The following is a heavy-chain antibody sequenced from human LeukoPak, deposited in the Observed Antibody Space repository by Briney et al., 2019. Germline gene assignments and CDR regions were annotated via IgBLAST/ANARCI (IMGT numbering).Heavy chain of an antibody. CDR2: IDLSDSYT. V-gene: IGHV5-10-1*01. CDR3: VMGGSHYVMDV. J-gene: IGHJ6*02. D-gene: IGHD1-26*01. CDR1: GYTFTSYR. Sequence: KPGESLKISCQGSGYTFTSYRISWVRQMPGKGLEWMGTIDLSDSYTNYSPSFQGHVTISADKSISTAYLQWSSLKASDTAIYYCVMGGSHYVMDVWGQGTTVTVSS.